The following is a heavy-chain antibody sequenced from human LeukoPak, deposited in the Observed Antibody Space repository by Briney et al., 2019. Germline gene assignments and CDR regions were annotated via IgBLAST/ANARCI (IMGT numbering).Heavy chain of an antibody. J-gene: IGHJ4*02. CDR3: ARDRSGSSGYESGPDY. V-gene: IGHV1-18*01. CDR1: GYTFTSYG. Sequence: ASVKVSCKASGYTFTSYGISWVRQAPGQGLEWMGWISAYNGNTNYAQKLQGRVTMTTDTSTSTAYMELRSLRSDDTAVYYCARDRSGSSGYESGPDYWGQGTLVTVSS. D-gene: IGHD3-22*01. CDR2: ISAYNGNT.